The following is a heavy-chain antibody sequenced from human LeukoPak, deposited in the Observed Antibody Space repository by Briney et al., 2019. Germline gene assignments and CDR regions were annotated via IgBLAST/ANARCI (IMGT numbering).Heavy chain of an antibody. CDR2: IYPGDSES. CDR1: GYSFTNYW. D-gene: IGHD2-15*01. CDR3: ARRGSGPYFDY. J-gene: IGHJ4*02. Sequence: GESLKISCKGSGYSFTNYWIGWVRQMPGKGLEWMGIIYPGDSESRYRPSFQGQVTISTDKSISTAYLQWSSLKASDTAMYYCARRGSGPYFDYWGQGTLVTVSS. V-gene: IGHV5-51*01.